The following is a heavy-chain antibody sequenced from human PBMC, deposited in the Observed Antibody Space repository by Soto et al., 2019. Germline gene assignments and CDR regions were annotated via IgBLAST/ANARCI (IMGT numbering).Heavy chain of an antibody. J-gene: IGHJ4*02. CDR1: GYSFVSYW. CDR2: IYPGDSDT. CDR3: AKTDGYEVEY. V-gene: IGHV5-51*01. Sequence: PGASLKISCKGSGYSFVSYWIAWVRQMPGKGLEWMGSIYPGDSDTTYSPSIQGQVTISADKSRTTVYLQWNTLKASGTAMYYCAKTDGYEVEYWGQGTQVTVSS. D-gene: IGHD5-18*01.